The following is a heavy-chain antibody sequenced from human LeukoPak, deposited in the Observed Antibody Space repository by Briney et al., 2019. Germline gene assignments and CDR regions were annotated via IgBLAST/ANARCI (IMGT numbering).Heavy chain of an antibody. Sequence: QSGGSLRLSCAASGFTFDDYAMHWVRQAPGKDLEWVSSISWNSGNILYADSVKGRFTISRDNAKNSLYLQMNSLRTEDTALYYCAKERMVATVGGDDAFDIWGQGTKVTVSS. CDR2: ISWNSGNI. CDR3: AKERMVATVGGDDAFDI. CDR1: GFTFDDYA. J-gene: IGHJ3*02. V-gene: IGHV3-9*01. D-gene: IGHD5-12*01.